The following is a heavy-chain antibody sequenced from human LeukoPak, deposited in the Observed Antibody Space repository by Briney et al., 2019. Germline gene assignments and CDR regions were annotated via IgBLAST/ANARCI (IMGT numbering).Heavy chain of an antibody. Sequence: PSETLSLTCTVSGGSISSYYWSWVRQPPGKGLEWIGYIYYSGSTNYNPSLKSRVTISVDTSKEQFSLKLSSVTAADTAVYYCAITYYYDSSGSGGAFDIWGQGTMVTVSS. CDR3: AITYYYDSSGSGGAFDI. J-gene: IGHJ3*02. D-gene: IGHD3-22*01. CDR1: GGSISSYY. V-gene: IGHV4-59*01. CDR2: IYYSGST.